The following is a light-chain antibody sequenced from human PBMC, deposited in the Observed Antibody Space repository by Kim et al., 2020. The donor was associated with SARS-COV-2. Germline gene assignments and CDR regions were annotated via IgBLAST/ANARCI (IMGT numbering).Light chain of an antibody. CDR1: QSVNINS. CDR3: QQYDSVSWT. V-gene: IGKV3-20*01. CDR2: GAS. J-gene: IGKJ1*01. Sequence: SPGESATLSCRASQSVNINSLAWYQQKPGQAPRLLIYGASSRATGIPDRFSGSGSGTDFTLSISRLEPEDFAVYYCQQYDSVSWTFGQGTKVDIK.